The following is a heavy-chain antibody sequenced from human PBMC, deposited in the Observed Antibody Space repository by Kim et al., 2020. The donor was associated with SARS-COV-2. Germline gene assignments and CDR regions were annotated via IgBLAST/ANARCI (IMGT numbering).Heavy chain of an antibody. V-gene: IGHV3-64*01. J-gene: IGHJ5*02. Sequence: NSVKGRFTISRDNSKNTLYLQMGSLRAEDMAVYYCARGAGDYGAPNWFDPWGQGTLVTVSS. D-gene: IGHD4-17*01. CDR3: ARGAGDYGAPNWFDP.